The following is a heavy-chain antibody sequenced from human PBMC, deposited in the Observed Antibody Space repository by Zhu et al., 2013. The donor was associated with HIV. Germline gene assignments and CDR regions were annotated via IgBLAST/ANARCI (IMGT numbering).Heavy chain of an antibody. Sequence: QVQLVQSGAEVKKPGASVKVSCKASGYTFTGYYIHWVRQAPGQGLEWMGWINLNSGGTKYAQKFQGRVTMTRDTSISTAYMELSRLISDDTAVYYCARGRSGYTYGWDAFDIWGLGDKWSPSLQ. CDR3: ARGRSGYTYGWDAFDI. D-gene: IGHD5-18*01. J-gene: IGHJ3*02. CDR2: INLNSGGT. V-gene: IGHV1-2*02. CDR1: GYTFTGYY.